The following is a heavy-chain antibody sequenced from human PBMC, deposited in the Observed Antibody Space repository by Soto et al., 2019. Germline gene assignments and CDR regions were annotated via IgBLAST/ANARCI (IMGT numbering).Heavy chain of an antibody. D-gene: IGHD6-13*01. CDR2: IYYSGST. CDR1: GVSISSYY. CDR3: ARGLRAAAGTIDY. J-gene: IGHJ4*02. V-gene: IGHV4-59*01. Sequence: QVQLQESGPGLVKPSETLSLTCTVSGVSISSYYWSWIRQPPGKGLEWIGYIYYSGSTNYNPSLKSRVTISVDTSKNQFSLKLSSVTAADTAVYYCARGLRAAAGTIDYWGQGTLVTVSS.